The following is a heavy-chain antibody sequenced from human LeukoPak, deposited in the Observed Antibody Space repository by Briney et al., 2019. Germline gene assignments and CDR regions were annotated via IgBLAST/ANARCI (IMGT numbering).Heavy chain of an antibody. J-gene: IGHJ3*02. CDR1: GGSISSGGYY. V-gene: IGHV4-31*03. CDR2: IYYSGST. CDR3: ARIPTRYDYYDSSGYYRDAFDI. Sequence: NSSETLSLTCTVSGGSISSGGYYWSWIRQHPGKGLEWIGYIYYSGSTYYNPSLKSRVTISVDTSKNQFSLKLSSVTAADTAVYYCARIPTRYDYYDSSGYYRDAFDIWGQGTMVTVSS. D-gene: IGHD3-22*01.